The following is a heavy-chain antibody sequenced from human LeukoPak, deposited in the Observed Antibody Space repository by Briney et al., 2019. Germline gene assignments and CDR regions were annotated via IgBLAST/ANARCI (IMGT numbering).Heavy chain of an antibody. V-gene: IGHV4-39*01. D-gene: IGHD3-22*01. CDR2: IYYSGST. CDR1: GGSISSSSYY. Sequence: PSDTLSLTCTVSGGSISSSSYYWGWIRQPPGKGLEWIGSIYYSGSTYYNPSLKSRVTISVDTSKNQFSLKLSSVTAADTAVYYCARQGSGYTPDYYYYMDVWGKGTTVTVSS. J-gene: IGHJ6*03. CDR3: ARQGSGYTPDYYYYMDV.